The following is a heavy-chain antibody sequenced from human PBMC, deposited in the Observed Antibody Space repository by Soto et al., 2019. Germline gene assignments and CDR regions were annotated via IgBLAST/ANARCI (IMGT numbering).Heavy chain of an antibody. D-gene: IGHD5-12*01. Sequence: QVQLQQWGAGLLKPSETLSLNCAVNGGSLSGYYWSWIRQPPGKGLEWIGEIKDGGYTNYSPSLKSRATISSDTSNNQFSLRLNSVTAADTGLSYCARGQEGVVATHWDQGALVTVSS. CDR3: ARGQEGVVATH. CDR1: GGSLSGYY. J-gene: IGHJ4*02. V-gene: IGHV4-34*01. CDR2: IKDGGYT.